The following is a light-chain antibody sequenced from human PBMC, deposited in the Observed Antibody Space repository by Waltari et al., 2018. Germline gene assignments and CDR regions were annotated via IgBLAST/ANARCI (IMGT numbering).Light chain of an antibody. CDR3: CSYAGSSTYV. CDR1: SSDVGRYNL. V-gene: IGLV2-23*01. Sequence: QSALTQPASVSGSPGQSITISCTGTSSDVGRYNLVSWYQQHPGKAPKLMIYERSKPPSGVSKRFSGSKSGNTASLTISGLQAEDEADYYCCSYAGSSTYVFGTGTKVTV. CDR2: ERS. J-gene: IGLJ1*01.